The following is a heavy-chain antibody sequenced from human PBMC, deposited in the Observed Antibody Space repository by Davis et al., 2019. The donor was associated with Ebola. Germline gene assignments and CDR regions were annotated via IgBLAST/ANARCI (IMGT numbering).Heavy chain of an antibody. CDR3: TSTTNLIDY. V-gene: IGHV3-73*01. D-gene: IGHD1-26*01. CDR2: ISSKANSYAT. Sequence: GESLKISCAASGFTFSGSAMHWVRQASGKGLEWVGRISSKANSYATAYAASVKGRFTISRDDSKNTAYLQMNSLKTEDTAVYYCTSTTNLIDYWGQGTLVTVSS. J-gene: IGHJ4*02. CDR1: GFTFSGSA.